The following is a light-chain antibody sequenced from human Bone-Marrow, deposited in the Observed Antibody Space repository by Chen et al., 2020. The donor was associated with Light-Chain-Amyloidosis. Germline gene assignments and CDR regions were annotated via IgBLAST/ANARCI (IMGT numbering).Light chain of an antibody. CDR2: RDT. J-gene: IGLJ2*01. Sequence: SYELTQPPSVSVSPGQTARITCSGDDLPTKYAYWYQQKPGQAPVLVIHRDTERPSGISERFSCSSSGTTATLTSSGVQAEDEADYHCQSADSSGTYEVIFCGGTKLTVL. CDR1: DLPTKY. CDR3: QSADSSGTYEVI. V-gene: IGLV3-25*03.